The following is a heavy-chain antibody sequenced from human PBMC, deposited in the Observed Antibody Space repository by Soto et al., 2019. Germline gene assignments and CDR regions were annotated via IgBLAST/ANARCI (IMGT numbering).Heavy chain of an antibody. CDR2: ISSSGSTI. J-gene: IGHJ5*02. CDR1: GFTFSSYE. V-gene: IGHV3-48*03. CDR3: ARGTGSSSDNWFDP. Sequence: GGSLRLSCAASGFTFSSYEMNWVRQAPGKGLEWVSYISSSGSTIYYADSVKGRFTISRDNAKNSLYLQMNSLRAEDTAVYYCARGTGSSSDNWFDPWGQGTLVTVSS. D-gene: IGHD6-6*01.